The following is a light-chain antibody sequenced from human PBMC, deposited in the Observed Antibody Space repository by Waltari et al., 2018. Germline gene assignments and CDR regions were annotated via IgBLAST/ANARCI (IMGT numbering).Light chain of an antibody. CDR3: QHYHQWPPYT. Sequence: EIVLTQSPSTLPVSPGERAILSCRASQTISYNLAWYQQRPGQPPRLLIYGASARAAAIPVRFSGSGSGTEFTLTISGLQSEDFAVYYCQHYHQWPPYTFGQGTKVE. CDR2: GAS. V-gene: IGKV3-15*01. J-gene: IGKJ2*01. CDR1: QTISYN.